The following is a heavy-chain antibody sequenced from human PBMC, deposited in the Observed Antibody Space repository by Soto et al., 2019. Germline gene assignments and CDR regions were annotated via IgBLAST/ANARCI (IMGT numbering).Heavy chain of an antibody. CDR3: ARERRYCSGGSCPYYFDY. CDR1: GGTFSSYA. V-gene: IGHV1-69*01. D-gene: IGHD2-15*01. J-gene: IGHJ4*02. CDR2: IIPIFGTA. Sequence: QVQLVQSGAEVKKPGSSVKVSCKASGGTFSSYAISWVRQAPGQGLAWMGGIIPIFGTANYAQKFQGRVTITADESTSTAYMELSSLRSEDTAVYYCARERRYCSGGSCPYYFDYWGQGTLVTVSS.